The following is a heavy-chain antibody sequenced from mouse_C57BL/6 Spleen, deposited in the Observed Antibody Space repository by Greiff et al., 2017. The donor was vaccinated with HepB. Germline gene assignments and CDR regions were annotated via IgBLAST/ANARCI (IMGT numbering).Heavy chain of an antibody. CDR1: GYTFTSYW. CDR3: ARDDYGRDYYAMDY. D-gene: IGHD2-4*01. J-gene: IGHJ4*01. Sequence: QVQLQQPGAELVKPGASVKLSCKASGYTFTSYWMHWVKQRPGQGLEWIGMIHPNSGSTNYNEKFKSKATLTVDKSSSTAYMQLSSLTSEDAAVYYCARDDYGRDYYAMDYWGQGTSVTVSS. CDR2: IHPNSGST. V-gene: IGHV1-64*01.